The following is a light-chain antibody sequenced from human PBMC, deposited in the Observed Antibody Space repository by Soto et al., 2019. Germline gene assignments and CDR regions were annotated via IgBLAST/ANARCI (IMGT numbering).Light chain of an antibody. CDR3: QQSFSVRSWT. V-gene: IGKV1-39*01. Sequence: DLQMTQSPSSLSASIGDSVTITCRGSQSISSYLNWYQQKPGKAPMLLIYGANNLQSGVPSRFSGSGSRTDFTLTISSLQPEDFATYFCQQSFSVRSWTFGQGTKVDIK. CDR2: GAN. CDR1: QSISSY. J-gene: IGKJ1*01.